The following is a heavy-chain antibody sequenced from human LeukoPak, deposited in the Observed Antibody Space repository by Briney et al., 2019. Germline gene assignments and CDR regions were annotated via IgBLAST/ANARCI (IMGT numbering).Heavy chain of an antibody. V-gene: IGHV3-23*01. CDR1: GFKFATYG. D-gene: IGHD3-22*01. CDR2: ISGGGVST. J-gene: IGHJ4*02. Sequence: GGSLRLSCAGSGFKFATYGMHWVRQTPGKGLEWVSGISGGGVSTYYADSVKGRFTIFRDNAKNSLYLQMNSLRAEDTAVYYCAKDREPYYYDVNAGASNYWGQGTLVTVSS. CDR3: AKDREPYYYDVNAGASNY.